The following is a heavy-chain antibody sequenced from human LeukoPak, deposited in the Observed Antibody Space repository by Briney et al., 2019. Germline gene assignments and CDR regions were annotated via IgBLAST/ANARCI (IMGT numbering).Heavy chain of an antibody. CDR3: ARDGLLEWLHGY. V-gene: IGHV3-7*01. D-gene: IGHD3-3*01. Sequence: GGSLRLSCAASGFTFSIYWMSWVRQAPGKGLEWVANIKQDGSEKYYVDSVKGRFTISRDNAKNSLYLQMNSLRAEDTAVYYCARDGLLEWLHGYWGQGTLVTVSS. CDR1: GFTFSIYW. CDR2: IKQDGSEK. J-gene: IGHJ4*02.